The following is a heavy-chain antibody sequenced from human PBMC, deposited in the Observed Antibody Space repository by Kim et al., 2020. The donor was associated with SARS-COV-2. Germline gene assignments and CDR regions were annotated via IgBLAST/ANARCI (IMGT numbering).Heavy chain of an antibody. CDR1: GFTFSSYG. D-gene: IGHD3-10*01. J-gene: IGHJ5*02. V-gene: IGHV3-30*18. CDR3: AKEPQRKMSRSGSYPWFDP. Sequence: GGSLRLSCAASGFTFSSYGMHWVRQAPGKGLEWVAVISYDGSNKYYADSVKGRFTISRDNSKNTLYLQMNSLRAEDTAVYYCAKEPQRKMSRSGSYPWFDPWGQGTLVTVSS. CDR2: ISYDGSNK.